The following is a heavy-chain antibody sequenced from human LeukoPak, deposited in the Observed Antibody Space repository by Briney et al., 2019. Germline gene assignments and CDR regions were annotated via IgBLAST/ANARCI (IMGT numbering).Heavy chain of an antibody. D-gene: IGHD6-19*01. J-gene: IGHJ4*02. CDR2: ISYDGSNK. CDR1: GFTFSSYA. V-gene: IGHV3-30*04. CDR3: AKYSSGWYFYFDY. Sequence: GGSLRLSCAASGFTFSSYAMHWVRQAPGKGLEWVAVISYDGSNKYYADSVKGRFTISRDNSKNTLYLQMNSLRAGDTAVYYCAKYSSGWYFYFDYWGQGTLVTVSS.